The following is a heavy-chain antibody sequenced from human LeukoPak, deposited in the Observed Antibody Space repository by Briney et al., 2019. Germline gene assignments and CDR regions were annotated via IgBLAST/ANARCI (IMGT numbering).Heavy chain of an antibody. CDR1: AASISGNY. V-gene: IGHV4-59*01. CDR2: NYYRGRT. Sequence: SETLSLTCNVSAASISGNYWGWIRQAPGHGSEWLGYNYYRGRTTYNPSLKPRVTISEDSSKHHRSLKLTSVTAADTPVYYCAREAQHYYSGMDVWGHGATVTVSS. J-gene: IGHJ6*02. CDR3: AREAQHYYSGMDV.